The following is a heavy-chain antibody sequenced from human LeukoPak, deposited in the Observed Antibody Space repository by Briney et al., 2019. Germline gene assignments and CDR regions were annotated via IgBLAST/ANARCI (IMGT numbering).Heavy chain of an antibody. Sequence: PGGSLRLSCADSGFTFSTYWIHWVRQGPGKGLGWVSRINSDGCNTVYADSVKGRFTISIDNVKNIVYLQINSLRAEDTAVYFCAREAYSKYAYDMWGQGTMVIVSS. CDR1: GFTFSTYW. V-gene: IGHV3-74*01. D-gene: IGHD6-13*01. J-gene: IGHJ3*02. CDR3: AREAYSKYAYDM. CDR2: INSDGCNT.